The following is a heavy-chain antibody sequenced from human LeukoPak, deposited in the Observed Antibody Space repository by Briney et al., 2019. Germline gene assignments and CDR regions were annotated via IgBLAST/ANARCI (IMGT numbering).Heavy chain of an antibody. J-gene: IGHJ4*02. V-gene: IGHV4-30-4*01. CDR3: ASYFVGNGGRGY. CDR1: GDSINSGNSH. CDR2: VYDSWNN. D-gene: IGHD3-10*02. Sequence: SETLSLTCTVSGDSINSGNSHWTWIRQPPGKGLEWLGSVYDSWNNYYNPSLESRITVSVDTSKNRYSLELSSVIAADTAVYYCASYFVGNGGRGYWGQGALVTVSS.